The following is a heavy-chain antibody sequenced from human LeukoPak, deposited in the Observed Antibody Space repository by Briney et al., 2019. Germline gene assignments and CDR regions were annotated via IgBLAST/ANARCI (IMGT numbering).Heavy chain of an antibody. CDR2: ISWNSSSI. CDR3: AKGPMIRGPFDY. Sequence: PGGSLRLSCAASGFTFDDYAMHWVRQAPGKGLEWVSGISWNSSSIGYADSVKGRFTISRDNAKNSLYLQMNSLRAEDTALYYCAKGPMIRGPFDYWGQGTLVTVSS. V-gene: IGHV3-9*01. J-gene: IGHJ4*02. CDR1: GFTFDDYA. D-gene: IGHD3-22*01.